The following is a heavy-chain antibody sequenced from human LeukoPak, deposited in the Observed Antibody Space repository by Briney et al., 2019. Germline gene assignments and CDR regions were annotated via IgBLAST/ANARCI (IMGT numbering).Heavy chain of an antibody. J-gene: IGHJ4*02. CDR2: IYSGGST. V-gene: IGHV3-53*05. CDR3: ARDRIAAAGTGYFDY. Sequence: GGSLRLSCAASGFTVSSNYMSWVRQAPGKGLEWVSVIYSGGSTYYADSVKGRFTISRDNSKNTLYLQMNSLRAEDTAVYYCARDRIAAAGTGYFDYWGQGTLVTVSS. D-gene: IGHD6-13*01. CDR1: GFTVSSNY.